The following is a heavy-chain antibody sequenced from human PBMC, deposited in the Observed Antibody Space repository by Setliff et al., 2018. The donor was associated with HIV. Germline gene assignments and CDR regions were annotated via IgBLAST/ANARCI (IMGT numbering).Heavy chain of an antibody. CDR1: GFTFRNSA. CDR3: AKDHAGGGYHDILPPS. D-gene: IGHD3-9*01. V-gene: IGHV3-23*01. Sequence: GESLKISCVASGFTFRNSAVSWIRLAPGKGLQWVSAVSGSGATTYYAASVKGRFTISRGNLKSMVYLQMNSLRAEDTAIYYCAKDHAGGGYHDILPPSWGQGTMVTVS. CDR2: VSGSGATT. J-gene: IGHJ3*01.